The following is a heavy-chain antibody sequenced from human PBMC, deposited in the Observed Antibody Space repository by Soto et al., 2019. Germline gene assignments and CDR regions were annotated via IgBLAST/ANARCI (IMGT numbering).Heavy chain of an antibody. V-gene: IGHV1-18*01. D-gene: IGHD2-2*01. Sequence: QVQLVQSGAEVKKPGASVKVSCKASGYTFTSYGISWVRQAPGQGLEWMGWISAYNGNTNYAQKLQGRVTMTTDTSTSTAYMELRSLRSADTAVYYCARDDCSSTSCYGAGGAFDIWGQGTMVTVSS. CDR3: ARDDCSSTSCYGAGGAFDI. CDR2: ISAYNGNT. J-gene: IGHJ3*02. CDR1: GYTFTSYG.